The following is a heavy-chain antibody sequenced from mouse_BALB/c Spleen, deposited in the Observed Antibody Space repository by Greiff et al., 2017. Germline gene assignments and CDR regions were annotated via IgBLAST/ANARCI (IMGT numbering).Heavy chain of an antibody. CDR2: ISNGGGST. CDR3: ARRGYYVSSPYMDY. D-gene: IGHD1-1*01. CDR1: GFTFSSYT. Sequence: EVHLVESGGGLVQPGGSLKLSCAASGFTFSSYTMSWVRQTPEKRLEWVAYISNGGGSTYYPDTVKGRFTISRDNAKNTLYLQMSSLKSEDTAMYYCARRGYYVSSPYMDYWGQGTSVTVSS. V-gene: IGHV5-12-2*01. J-gene: IGHJ4*01.